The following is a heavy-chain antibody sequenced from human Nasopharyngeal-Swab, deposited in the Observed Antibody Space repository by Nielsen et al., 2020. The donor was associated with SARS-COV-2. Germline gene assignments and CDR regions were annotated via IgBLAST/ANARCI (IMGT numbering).Heavy chain of an antibody. V-gene: IGHV3-23*01. Sequence: GESLKISCAASGFTFSSYAMSWVRQAPGKGLEWVSAISGSGGRTYYADSVKGRFTISRDNSKNTLYLQMNSLRAEDTAVYYCAANYYDSSGQIGPFDYWGQGTLVTVSS. CDR2: ISGSGGRT. CDR1: GFTFSSYA. CDR3: AANYYDSSGQIGPFDY. J-gene: IGHJ4*02. D-gene: IGHD3-22*01.